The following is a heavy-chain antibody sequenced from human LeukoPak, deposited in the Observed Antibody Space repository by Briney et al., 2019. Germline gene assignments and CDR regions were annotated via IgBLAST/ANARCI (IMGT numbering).Heavy chain of an antibody. J-gene: IGHJ4*02. Sequence: PSETLSLTCTDSGGSVSSGSYYWSWIRQPPGKGLEWIGYIYYSGSTNYNPSLKSRVTISVDTSKNQFSLKLSSVTAADTAVYYCARTTPYYFDYWGQGTLVTVSS. V-gene: IGHV4-61*01. CDR1: GGSVSSGSYY. D-gene: IGHD4-11*01. CDR3: ARTTPYYFDY. CDR2: IYYSGST.